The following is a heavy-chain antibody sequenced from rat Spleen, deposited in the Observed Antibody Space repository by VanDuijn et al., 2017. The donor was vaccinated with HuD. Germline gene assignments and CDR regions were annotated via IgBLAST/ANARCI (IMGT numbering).Heavy chain of an antibody. CDR3: AKDTGDYFDY. Sequence: EVQLVESGGGLVQPGRSMKLSCVASGFTFSNCDMVWVRQAPTKGLEWVASISTGGGNTYYRDSVKGRFTISRDNAKNTLYLQMDSLRSEDTATYYCAKDTGDYFDYWGQGVMVTVSS. J-gene: IGHJ2*01. V-gene: IGHV5-25*01. D-gene: IGHD1-4*01. CDR2: ISTGGGNT. CDR1: GFTFSNCD.